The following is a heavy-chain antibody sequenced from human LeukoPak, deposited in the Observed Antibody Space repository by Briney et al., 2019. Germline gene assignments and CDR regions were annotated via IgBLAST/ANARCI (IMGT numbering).Heavy chain of an antibody. CDR1: GGSFSGYY. CDR3: ARGDPGYSSGWYPTGFDY. J-gene: IGHJ4*02. V-gene: IGHV4-34*01. Sequence: SETLSLTCAVYGGSFSGYYWSWIRQPPGKGLEWIGEINHSGSTNYNPSLKSRVTISVDTSKNQFSLKLSSVTAADTAVYYCARGDPGYSSGWYPTGFDYWGQGALVTVSS. CDR2: INHSGST. D-gene: IGHD6-19*01.